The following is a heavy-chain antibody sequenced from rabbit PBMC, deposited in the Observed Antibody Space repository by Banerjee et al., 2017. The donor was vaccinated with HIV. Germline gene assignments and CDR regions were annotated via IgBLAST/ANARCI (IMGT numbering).Heavy chain of an antibody. Sequence: QSLEESGGDLVKPGASLTLTCTASGFDFSSYGFSWVRQAPGKGLEWIACIYPDYGTTDYASWVNGRFTISLDNAQNTVDLKMTSLTVADTATYFCARDLAGVIGWNFNFWGPGTLVTVS. J-gene: IGHJ4*01. CDR2: IYPDYGTT. D-gene: IGHD4-1*01. V-gene: IGHV1S43*01. CDR1: GFDFSSYGF. CDR3: ARDLAGVIGWNFNF.